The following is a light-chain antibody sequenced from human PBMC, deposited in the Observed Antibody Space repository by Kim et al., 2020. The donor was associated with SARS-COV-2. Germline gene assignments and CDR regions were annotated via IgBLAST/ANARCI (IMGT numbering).Light chain of an antibody. CDR3: QQYSHWPLT. CDR1: QSVSSN. J-gene: IGKJ4*01. V-gene: IGKV3-15*01. CDR2: GAS. Sequence: EIVMTQSPATLSVSPGERATLSCRASQSVSSNLAWYQQKPGQAPRLLLYGASTRATGIPGRFSGSGSGTEFTLTISSLQSEDFAVYYCQQYSHWPLTFGGGTKVDIK.